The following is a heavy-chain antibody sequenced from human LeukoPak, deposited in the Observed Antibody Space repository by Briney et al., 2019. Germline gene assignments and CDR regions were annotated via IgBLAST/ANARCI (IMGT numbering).Heavy chain of an antibody. V-gene: IGHV3-9*01. CDR2: ISWNSGSI. CDR3: AKDTRRDDYFGSGSYYNH. CDR1: GFTFDDYA. Sequence: GRSLRLSCAASGFTFDDYAMHWVRQAPGKGLEWVSGISWNSGSIGYADSVKGRFTISRGNAKNSLYLQMNSLRAEDTALYYCAKDTRRDDYFGSGSYYNHWGQGTLVTVSS. J-gene: IGHJ5*02. D-gene: IGHD3-10*01.